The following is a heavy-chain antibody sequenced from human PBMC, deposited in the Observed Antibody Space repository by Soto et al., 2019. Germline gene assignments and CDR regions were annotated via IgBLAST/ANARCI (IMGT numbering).Heavy chain of an antibody. CDR3: ARSLSASSGWFDP. CDR1: GDSIGSGGFY. D-gene: IGHD6-6*01. CDR2: IYKSGRT. V-gene: IGHV4-30-4*01. Sequence: PSETLSLTCAVSGDSIGSGGFYWTWIRQSPGKGLEYIGYIYKSGRTYYNPSLKSRPIISLDTSKSQFFLRLSSVTASDTAIYYCARSLSASSGWFDPWGQGTLVTVSS. J-gene: IGHJ5*02.